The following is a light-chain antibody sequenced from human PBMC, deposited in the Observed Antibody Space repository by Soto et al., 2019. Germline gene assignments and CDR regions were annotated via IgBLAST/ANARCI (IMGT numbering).Light chain of an antibody. CDR3: QQYKNWPPYT. CDR1: QSVSSN. J-gene: IGKJ2*01. V-gene: IGKV3-15*01. CDR2: GAS. Sequence: EIVMTQSPATLSVSPGERATLSCRASQSVSSNLAWYQQKPGQAPRLLIYGASTRATGIPARSSGSGSGTEFTLTISSLQSEDFAFYYWQQYKNWPPYTFGQGTKLEIK.